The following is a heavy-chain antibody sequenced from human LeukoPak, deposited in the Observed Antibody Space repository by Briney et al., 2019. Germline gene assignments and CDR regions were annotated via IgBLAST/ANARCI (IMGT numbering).Heavy chain of an antibody. Sequence: GGSLRLSCAASGFTFSTYTMSWVGQAPGKGLEWVSAISGSADYTYYADSVKGQFTISRDNSKSTLYLQMNSLRAEDTAVYYCAKEVLDYESPYWHFDLWGRGTLVTVSS. D-gene: IGHD4-17*01. CDR3: AKEVLDYESPYWHFDL. CDR1: GFTFSTYT. V-gene: IGHV3-23*01. CDR2: ISGSADYT. J-gene: IGHJ2*01.